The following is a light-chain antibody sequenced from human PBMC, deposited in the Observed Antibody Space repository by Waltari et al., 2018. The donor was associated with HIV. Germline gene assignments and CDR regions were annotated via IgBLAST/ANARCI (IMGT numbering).Light chain of an antibody. J-gene: IGLJ2*01. CDR3: YSTDISGYSRV. V-gene: IGLV3-10*01. CDR2: EDK. Sequence: SYELPQPPSVSVSPGQTDRIPCSGDALQKKFAYWYQQKAGEPPALVIYEDKSRPSGIPERFSGSRSGTLATLSIRGAQVEDEADYYCYSTDISGYSRVFGGGTKVTVL. CDR1: ALQKKF.